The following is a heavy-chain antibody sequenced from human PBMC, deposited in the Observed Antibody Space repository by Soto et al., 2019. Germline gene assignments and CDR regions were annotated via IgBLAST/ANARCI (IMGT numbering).Heavy chain of an antibody. CDR2: SYSSGST. Sequence: PWETLSLTCTVSGGAISFYNWNWIRQSPGKGLEWIGYSYSSGSTNYNPSLKSRVTISVDTPKNQFSLQLTYVTAADTAVYYCARGDSTTHGDSFDIWGQGTMVTVSS. J-gene: IGHJ3*02. CDR1: GGAISFYN. CDR3: ARGDSTTHGDSFDI. V-gene: IGHV4-59*01. D-gene: IGHD6-13*01.